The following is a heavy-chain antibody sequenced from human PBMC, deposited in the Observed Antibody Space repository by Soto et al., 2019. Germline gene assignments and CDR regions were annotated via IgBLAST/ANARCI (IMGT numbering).Heavy chain of an antibody. CDR2: ISYDGSNK. D-gene: IGHD5-18*01. J-gene: IGHJ4*02. CDR1: GFTFSSYG. V-gene: IGHV3-30*18. Sequence: GSLRLSCAASGFTFSSYGMHWVRQAPGKGLEWVALISYDGSNKYYADSVKGRFTISRDNSKNTLYLQMNSLRAEDTAVYYCAKNSGYSYGFPFEYRGQGTLVTVS. CDR3: AKNSGYSYGFPFEY.